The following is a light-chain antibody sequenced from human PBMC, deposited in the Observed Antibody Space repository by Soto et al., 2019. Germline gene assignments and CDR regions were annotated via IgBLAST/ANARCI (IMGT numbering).Light chain of an antibody. CDR1: NIGSKS. CDR3: KVWDNYSDHVV. V-gene: IGLV3-21*04. CDR2: YDR. Sequence: SYELTQPPSVSVAPGETATITCGGHNIGSKSVHWYQQKPGQAPVLVIYYDRDRPSGIPERFSGSNSGNTATLTISRVEAGDEADYYCKVWDNYSDHVVFGGGTKLTVL. J-gene: IGLJ2*01.